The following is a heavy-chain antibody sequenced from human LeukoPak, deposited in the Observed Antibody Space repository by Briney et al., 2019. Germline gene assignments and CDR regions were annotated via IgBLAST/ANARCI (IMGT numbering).Heavy chain of an antibody. CDR1: GGSISSYY. D-gene: IGHD3-22*01. CDR3: ARDDSSGYYPDTGFDY. V-gene: IGHV4-4*07. J-gene: IGHJ4*02. Sequence: PSETLSLTCTVSGGSISSYYWSWIRQPAGKGLEWIGRIYTSGSTNYNPSLKSRVTMSVDTSKNQFSLKLSSVTAADTAVYYCARDDSSGYYPDTGFDYRGQGTLATVSS. CDR2: IYTSGST.